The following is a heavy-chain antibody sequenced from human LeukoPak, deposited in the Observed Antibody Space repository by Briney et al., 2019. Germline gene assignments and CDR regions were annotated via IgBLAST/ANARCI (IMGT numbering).Heavy chain of an antibody. CDR3: ARTSAAIDYYDSSGYQDY. V-gene: IGHV1-2*02. Sequence: ASVKVSCKASGYTFTGYYMHWVRQAPGQGLEWMGWINPNSGGTNYAQKFQGRVTMTRDTSISTAYMELSRLRSDDTAVYYCARTSAAIDYYDSSGYQDYWAQGTLVTVSS. CDR1: GYTFTGYY. J-gene: IGHJ4*02. CDR2: INPNSGGT. D-gene: IGHD3-22*01.